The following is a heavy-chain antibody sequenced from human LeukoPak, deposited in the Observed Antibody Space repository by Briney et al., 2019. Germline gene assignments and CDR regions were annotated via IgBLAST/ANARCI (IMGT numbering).Heavy chain of an antibody. D-gene: IGHD2-15*01. CDR1: GGSISSSSYY. CDR2: IYYSGST. CDR3: ARHDGRQSPDY. V-gene: IGHV4-39*01. Sequence: SETLSLTCTVSGGSISSSSYYWGWIRQPPGKGLEWIGSIYYSGSTYYNPSLKSRVTISVDTSKNQFSLKLSSVTAADTAVYYCARHDGRQSPDYWGQGTLVTVSS. J-gene: IGHJ4*02.